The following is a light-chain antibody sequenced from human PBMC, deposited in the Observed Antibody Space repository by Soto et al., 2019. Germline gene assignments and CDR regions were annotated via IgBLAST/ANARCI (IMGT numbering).Light chain of an antibody. V-gene: IGKV3-15*01. CDR3: QHYDGWSGE. CDR1: QSVSSY. Sequence: IVMTQSPATLSVSPGERVTLSCRASQSVSSYLAWYQQKPGQAPRLLIYGASTRATDIPVRFSGSGSGTEFTLTISSLQSEDFAVYYCQHYDGWSGEFGPGTKVEIK. CDR2: GAS. J-gene: IGKJ1*01.